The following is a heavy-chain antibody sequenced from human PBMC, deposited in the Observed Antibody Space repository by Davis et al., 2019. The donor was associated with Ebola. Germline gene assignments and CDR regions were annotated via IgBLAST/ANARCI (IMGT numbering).Heavy chain of an antibody. J-gene: IGHJ5*02. CDR2: IYYTGST. CDR3: ARVGYGDYGWFDP. V-gene: IGHV4-59*01. CDR1: GGSISSYY. Sequence: MPGGSLRLSCTVSGGSISSYYWSWIRQPPGKGLEWIGYIYYTGSTNYNPPLKSRVTISVDTSKNQFSLKLSSVTAADTAVYYCARVGYGDYGWFDPWGQGTLVTVSS. D-gene: IGHD4-17*01.